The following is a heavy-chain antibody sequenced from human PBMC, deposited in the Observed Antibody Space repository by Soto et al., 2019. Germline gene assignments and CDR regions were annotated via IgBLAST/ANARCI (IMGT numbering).Heavy chain of an antibody. D-gene: IGHD3-10*01. V-gene: IGHV3-23*01. CDR3: ARGYYGSGTPRYYFDY. Sequence: GGSLRLSCAASGFTFSSYAMSWVRQAPGKGLEWVSAISSSGSSTYYADSVKGRFTISRDNAKNTLYLQMNSLRAEDTAVYYCARGYYGSGTPRYYFDYWGQGTLVTVSS. J-gene: IGHJ4*02. CDR2: ISSSGSST. CDR1: GFTFSSYA.